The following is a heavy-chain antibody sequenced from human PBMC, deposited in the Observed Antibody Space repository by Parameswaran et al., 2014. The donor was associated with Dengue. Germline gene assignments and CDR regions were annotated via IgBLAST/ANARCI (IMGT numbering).Heavy chain of an antibody. CDR2: ISAYNGNT. CDR3: ARARPTYSSSLNY. J-gene: IGHJ4*02. V-gene: IGHV1-18*01. D-gene: IGHD6-6*01. CDR1: GYTFTSYG. Sequence: AGGSLRLSCKASGYTFTSYGISWVRQAPGQGLEWMGWISAYNGNTNYAQKLQGRVTMTTDTSTSTAYMELRSLRSDDTAVYYCARARPTYSSSLNYWGQETLVTVSS.